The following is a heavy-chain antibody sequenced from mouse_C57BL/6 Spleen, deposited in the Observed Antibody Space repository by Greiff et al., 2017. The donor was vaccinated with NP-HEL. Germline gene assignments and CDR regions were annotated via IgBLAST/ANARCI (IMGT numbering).Heavy chain of an antibody. Sequence: EVKVVESGGGLVQSGRSLRLSCATSGFTFSDFYMEWVRQAPGKGLEWIASSRNKANDYTTEYSASVKGRFIVSRDTSQSILYLQMNALRAEDTAIYYCARDAANWDGAMDYWGQGTSVTVSS. CDR3: ARDAANWDGAMDY. D-gene: IGHD4-1*01. J-gene: IGHJ4*01. CDR2: SRNKANDYTT. V-gene: IGHV7-1*01. CDR1: GFTFSDFY.